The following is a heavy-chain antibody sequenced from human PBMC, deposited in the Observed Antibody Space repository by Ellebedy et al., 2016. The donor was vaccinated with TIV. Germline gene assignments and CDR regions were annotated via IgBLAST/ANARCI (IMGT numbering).Heavy chain of an antibody. Sequence: MPSETLSLTCTVSGDSFTHYYWSWVRQPPGKGLEWIGHIQYSGTTKYNTSLKSRVSMSIYLSKWELSLKVTSVTAEDTAVYWCAREASNGGVVGLLDPWGRGTLVTVSS. V-gene: IGHV4-59*01. D-gene: IGHD3-16*01. CDR2: IQYSGTT. CDR3: AREASNGGVVGLLDP. CDR1: GDSFTHYY. J-gene: IGHJ5*02.